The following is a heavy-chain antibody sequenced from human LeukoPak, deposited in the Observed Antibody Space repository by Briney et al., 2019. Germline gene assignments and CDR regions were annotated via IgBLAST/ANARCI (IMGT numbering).Heavy chain of an antibody. CDR3: ALGRSGYFGY. J-gene: IGHJ4*02. Sequence: GASVTVSCKASGGTFSSYAIGWVRQAPGQGLEWMGGIIPIFGTVNYAQTLQDRAAITADEHTSTAYMELSSQRTEDTAVYYCALGRSGYFGYWGQGTLVTVSS. V-gene: IGHV1-69*01. CDR2: IIPIFGTV. CDR1: GGTFSSYA. D-gene: IGHD3-3*01.